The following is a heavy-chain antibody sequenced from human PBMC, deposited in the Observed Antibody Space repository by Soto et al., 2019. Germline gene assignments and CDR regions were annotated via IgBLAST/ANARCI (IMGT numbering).Heavy chain of an antibody. CDR2: IYFSASK. Sequence: QLQLQESGPRLVKPSETLSLTCSVSGGSISSRSNSWGWIRQPPGKGLEWIGTIYFSASKHYNPSLEGRVAIPADTPNNHSSLRLSSATAAYTAVYYCGIQPGHYYSTTCSGYYTLDVWGQGTTVTFS. D-gene: IGHD2-2*01. CDR3: GIQPGHYYSTTCSGYYTLDV. CDR1: GGSISSRSNS. J-gene: IGHJ6*02. V-gene: IGHV4-39*01.